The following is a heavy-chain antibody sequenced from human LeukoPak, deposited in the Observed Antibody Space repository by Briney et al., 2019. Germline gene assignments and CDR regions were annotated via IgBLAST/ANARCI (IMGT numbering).Heavy chain of an antibody. D-gene: IGHD3-22*01. V-gene: IGHV4-39*07. Sequence: SGTLSLTCVVSGGSITSSSYYWGWIRQPPGQGLEWIANIYYSGSTYYNPSLRSRVTISLDTSKNQFSLRLGSVTAADAAVYYCAAGDDDDNSGWRPFDYWGQGTLITVSS. CDR1: GGSITSSSYY. J-gene: IGHJ4*02. CDR2: IYYSGST. CDR3: AAGDDDDNSGWRPFDY.